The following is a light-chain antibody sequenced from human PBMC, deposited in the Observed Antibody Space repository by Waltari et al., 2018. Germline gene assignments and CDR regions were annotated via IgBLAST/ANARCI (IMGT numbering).Light chain of an antibody. CDR1: SGSIARNS. Sequence: NFMLTQPHSVSESPWKTVTISCTRSSGSIARNSGTWYQQRPGSAPTTVIYEDNQRPSGVPDRFSGSIDSSSNSASLSISGLKTEDEADYYCQSYDSSNNWVFGGGTKLTVL. V-gene: IGLV6-57*03. J-gene: IGLJ3*02. CDR3: QSYDSSNNWV. CDR2: EDN.